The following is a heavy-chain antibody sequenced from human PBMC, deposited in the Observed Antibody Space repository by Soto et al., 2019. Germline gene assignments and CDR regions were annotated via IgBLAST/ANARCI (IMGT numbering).Heavy chain of an antibody. Sequence: GGSLRLSCAAAGFTFSSNGMHWVRQAPGKGLEWVALISYDGSNKYYGDSVKGRFTISRDNSKNTLFLQMNSLRAEDTALYYCAKYRGRRASYFDTLAQRAVVTVSS. V-gene: IGHV3-30*18. CDR1: GFTFSSNG. J-gene: IGHJ4*02. CDR2: ISYDGSNK. D-gene: IGHD3-10*01. CDR3: AKYRGRRASYFDT.